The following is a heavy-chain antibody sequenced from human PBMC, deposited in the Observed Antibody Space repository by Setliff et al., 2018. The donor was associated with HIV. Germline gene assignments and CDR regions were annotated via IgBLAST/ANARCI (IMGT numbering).Heavy chain of an antibody. CDR1: GYTFTSYA. J-gene: IGHJ5*02. CDR3: ARGHLDYDYWEDILGNWFDP. Sequence: ASVKVSCKASGYTFTSYAMHWVRQAPGQRLEWMGWMNPKSGNTGYAQKFQGRVTMTSNTFIGTAYMELNSLTSDDTAVYYCARGHLDYDYWEDILGNWFDPWGQGTLVTVSS. CDR2: MNPKSGNT. V-gene: IGHV1-8*02. D-gene: IGHD3-3*01.